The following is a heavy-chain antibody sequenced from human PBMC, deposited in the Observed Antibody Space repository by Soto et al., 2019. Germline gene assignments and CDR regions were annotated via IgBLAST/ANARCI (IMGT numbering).Heavy chain of an antibody. CDR1: GLSITDSEMG. D-gene: IGHD6-19*01. J-gene: IGHJ5*02. CDR3: ARRHLAVAVSPWFDP. CDR2: IDSSGEK. Sequence: VPLKESGPVLVTPTETLTLRCTVSGLSITDSEMGVSWIRQPPGQPLEWLAHIDSSGEKSYRTFLKSRLAISKDTSKSQIVLTMTNMDPADTATYYCARRHLAVAVSPWFDPWGQGIPVTVSS. V-gene: IGHV2-26*01.